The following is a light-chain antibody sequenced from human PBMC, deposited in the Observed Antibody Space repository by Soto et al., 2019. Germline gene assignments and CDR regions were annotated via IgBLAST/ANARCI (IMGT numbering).Light chain of an antibody. Sequence: VVTQSTATLSVSPGERATLSCRASQSVSSNLAWYQQKPGQAPRLLIYAASSRAPGIPARFSGSGSGTEFTLTISTRHSEDFALYYRQLSNHLPLTFAEGTRLEIK. J-gene: IGKJ5*01. V-gene: IGKV3D-15*01. CDR1: QSVSSN. CDR3: QLSNHLPLT. CDR2: AAS.